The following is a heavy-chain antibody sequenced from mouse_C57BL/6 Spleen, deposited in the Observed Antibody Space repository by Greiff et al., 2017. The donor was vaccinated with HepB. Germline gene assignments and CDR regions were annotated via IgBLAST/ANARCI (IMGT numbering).Heavy chain of an antibody. CDR2: IYPGSGST. Sequence: QVQLQQPGAELVKPGASVKMSCKASGYTFTSYWITWVKQRPGQGLEWIGDIYPGSGSTNYNEKFKSKATLSVDTSSSTAYMQLSSLSSEDSAVYYCAREGGYSFDYWGQGTTLTVSS. V-gene: IGHV1-55*01. CDR3: AREGGYSFDY. CDR1: GYTFTSYW. D-gene: IGHD3-1*01. J-gene: IGHJ2*01.